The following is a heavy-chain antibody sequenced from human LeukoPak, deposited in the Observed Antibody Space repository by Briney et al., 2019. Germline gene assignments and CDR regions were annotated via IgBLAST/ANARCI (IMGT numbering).Heavy chain of an antibody. D-gene: IGHD6-13*01. CDR2: ISPSGTDI. J-gene: IGHJ4*02. CDR1: GFTFTDTY. V-gene: IGHV3-11*01. CDR3: ARGRSWVDY. Sequence: GGSLRLSCAASGFTFTDTYMTWIRQAPGKGLESLSYISPSGTDISYADSVKGRFTISRDNAKNSLYLQMNSLRAEDTAVYYCARGRSWVDYWGQGTLVTVSS.